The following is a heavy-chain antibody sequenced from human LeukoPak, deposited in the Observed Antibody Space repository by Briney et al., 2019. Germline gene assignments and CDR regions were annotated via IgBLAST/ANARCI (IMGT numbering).Heavy chain of an antibody. CDR2: MYSSGTI. CDR3: ARDRIAAAGTFDY. Sequence: PSETLSLTCTVSGGSVSGSYYWNWIRQPPGKGLEWIGYMYSSGTINYNPSLKSRVTVSIDMSKNQFSLKLSSVTAADTAVYYCARDRIAAAGTFDYWGQGTLVTVSS. CDR1: GGSVSGSYY. D-gene: IGHD6-13*01. V-gene: IGHV4-61*01. J-gene: IGHJ4*02.